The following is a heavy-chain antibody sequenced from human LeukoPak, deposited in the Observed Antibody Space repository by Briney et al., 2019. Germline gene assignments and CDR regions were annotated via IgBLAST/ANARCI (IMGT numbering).Heavy chain of an antibody. D-gene: IGHD2-2*01. CDR2: ISGYNGNT. J-gene: IGHJ4*02. V-gene: IGHV1-18*01. Sequence: ASVQVSCKASGYTFNIYGISWVRQAPGQGLEWLGWISGYNGNTNYAQKVQGRVTMTTDTSTRTAFMELRSLRSDDTAVYYCARDNSATSDCSSTSCYHFGYWGQGTLVTVSS. CDR1: GYTFNIYG. CDR3: ARDNSATSDCSSTSCYHFGY.